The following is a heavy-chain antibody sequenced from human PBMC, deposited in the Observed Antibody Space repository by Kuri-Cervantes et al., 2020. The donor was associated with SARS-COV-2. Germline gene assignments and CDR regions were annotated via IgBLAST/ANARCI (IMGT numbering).Heavy chain of an antibody. CDR1: GFTFSNYA. CDR3: ARQGVEGVGY. V-gene: IGHV3-23*01. D-gene: IGHD2-8*01. J-gene: IGHJ4*02. Sequence: GESLKISCAASGFTFSNYAIHWVRQAPGKGLEWVSAISGSGGSTYYADSVKGRFTISRDNSKNTLYLQMNSLRAEDTAVYYCARQGVEGVGYWGQGTLVTVSS. CDR2: ISGSGGST.